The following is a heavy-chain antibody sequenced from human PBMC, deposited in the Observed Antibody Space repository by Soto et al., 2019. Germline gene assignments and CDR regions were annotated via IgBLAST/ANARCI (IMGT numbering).Heavy chain of an antibody. V-gene: IGHV3-15*07. D-gene: IGHD4-17*01. J-gene: IGHJ4*02. CDR3: ATVYGGTYFDY. CDR1: GVTFTDAW. CDR2: IKSKIHGGST. Sequence: LRRSGAAPGVTFTDAWRNWDRQAPGKGLEWVGRIKSKIHGGSTYYADSVKGRFTISRDNSKNTLYLQMNSLRAEDTAVYYCATVYGGTYFDYWGQGTLVTVSS.